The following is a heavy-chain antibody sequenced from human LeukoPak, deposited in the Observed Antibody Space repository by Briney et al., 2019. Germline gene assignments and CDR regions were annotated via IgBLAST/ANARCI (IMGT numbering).Heavy chain of an antibody. CDR3: ASYHHRDFGDYYGMDV. V-gene: IGHV1-46*04. J-gene: IGHJ6*02. CDR2: INPSGGST. Sequence: ASVKVSCKASGYTFTTYYMHWVRQAPGQGLEWMGIINPSGGSTRYAQKLQGRVTMTRDTSTSTVYMELSSLISEDTAVDYCASYHHRDFGDYYGMDVWGQGTTVTVSS. CDR1: GYTFTTYY. D-gene: IGHD4-17*01.